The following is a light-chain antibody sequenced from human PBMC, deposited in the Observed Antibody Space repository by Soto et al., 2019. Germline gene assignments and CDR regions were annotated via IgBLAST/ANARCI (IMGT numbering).Light chain of an antibody. CDR2: GVD. V-gene: IGKV3-20*01. Sequence: VLTQAPGTLPLSPGERATLSCSASRTANTKYLAWYQHKSAQAPRHLIYGVDTRGGGIADRFSGSGSGTEFTLTITRLEPEDSAVYFCQHYGYSQWTFGQGTKVE. CDR3: QHYGYSQWT. J-gene: IGKJ1*01. CDR1: RTANTKY.